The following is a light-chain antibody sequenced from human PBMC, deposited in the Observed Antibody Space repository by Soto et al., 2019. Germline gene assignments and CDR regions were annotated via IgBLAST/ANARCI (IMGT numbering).Light chain of an antibody. Sequence: QSALTQPASVSGSPGQSITISCTGTGSDVGRYNLVSWYQQHPGKAPKLTIHEASTRPSGVSNRFSGFKCGNTASLTISGLQADDEADYYCCSYAGSSTSVVFGGGTKPAVL. V-gene: IGLV2-23*01. CDR3: CSYAGSSTSVV. J-gene: IGLJ2*01. CDR1: GSDVGRYNL. CDR2: EAS.